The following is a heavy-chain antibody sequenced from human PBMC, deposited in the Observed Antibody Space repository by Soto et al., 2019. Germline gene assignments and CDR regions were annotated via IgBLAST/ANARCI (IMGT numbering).Heavy chain of an antibody. CDR2: IYTSGST. V-gene: IGHV4-4*07. CDR1: GGSISSYY. J-gene: IGHJ4*02. D-gene: IGHD2-21*02. Sequence: QVQLQESGPGLVEPSESLSLTCTVSGGSISSYYWSWIRQPAGKGLEWMGRIYTSGSTNYNSTLISRVTMSVDTSKNHFSLKLSCVTDADTAVYYCARYAYCGGDCYPYYFAYWGQGTLVTVSS. CDR3: ARYAYCGGDCYPYYFAY.